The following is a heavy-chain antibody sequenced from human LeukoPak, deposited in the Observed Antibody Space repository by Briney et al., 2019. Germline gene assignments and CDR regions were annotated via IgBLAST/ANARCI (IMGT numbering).Heavy chain of an antibody. D-gene: IGHD6-19*01. CDR3: AAGSDTSGWPLYNSHYTMEV. CDR2: INPNSGGT. Sequence: GASVKVSCKASGYTFTGYYMHWVRQAPGQGLEWMGWINPNSGGTNYAQKFQDRVTITRDMSIRTAYMELTSLRSEDTAVFYCAAGSDTSGWPLYNSHYTMEVWGQGTTVIVSS. CDR1: GYTFTGYY. J-gene: IGHJ6*02. V-gene: IGHV1-2*02.